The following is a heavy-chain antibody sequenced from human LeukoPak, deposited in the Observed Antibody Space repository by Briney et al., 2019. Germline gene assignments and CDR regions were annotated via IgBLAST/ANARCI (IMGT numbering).Heavy chain of an antibody. Sequence: SVKVSCKASGGTFSSYAISWVRQAPGQGLEWMGGIIPIFGTANYAQKFQGRVTITADESTSTVYMELSSLRSEDTAVYYCPIQSLRYCSSTSCYTEYYYYGMDVWGQGTTVTVSS. V-gene: IGHV1-69*13. CDR1: GGTFSSYA. CDR2: IIPIFGTA. CDR3: PIQSLRYCSSTSCYTEYYYYGMDV. D-gene: IGHD2-2*02. J-gene: IGHJ6*02.